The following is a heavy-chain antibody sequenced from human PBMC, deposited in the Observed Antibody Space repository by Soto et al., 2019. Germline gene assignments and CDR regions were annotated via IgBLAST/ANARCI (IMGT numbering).Heavy chain of an antibody. CDR2: TYHVGRP. V-gene: IGHV4-4*02. J-gene: IGHJ4*02. D-gene: IGHD2-21*01. CDR3: ATLPPPVVVSVLPIPT. CDR1: GGSISSANC. Sequence: VQLRQSGPGLVKPSGTLSLTCTVSGGSISSANCWTWCRQDPGKELEWIVETYHVGRPSYNQSLRGRIYISVAKYNNQFLSILNSLTAAYADMYYCATLPPPVVVSVLPIPTWGQGTQVTVSS.